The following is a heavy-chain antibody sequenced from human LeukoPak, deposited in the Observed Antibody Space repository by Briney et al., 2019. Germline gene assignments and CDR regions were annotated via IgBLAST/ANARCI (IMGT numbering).Heavy chain of an antibody. Sequence: GGSLRLSCAASGFAFSSYNMNWVRPAPGKGLEWVSFISSSSISTIYYADSVKGRFTISRDNAKNSLYLQMNSLRAEDTAVYYCASGSRDGYNYRFDYWGQGTLVTVSS. CDR3: ASGSRDGYNYRFDY. V-gene: IGHV3-48*04. CDR2: ISSSSISTI. D-gene: IGHD5-24*01. J-gene: IGHJ4*02. CDR1: GFAFSSYN.